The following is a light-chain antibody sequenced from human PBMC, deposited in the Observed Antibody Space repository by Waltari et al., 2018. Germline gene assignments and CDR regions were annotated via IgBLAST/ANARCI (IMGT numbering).Light chain of an antibody. CDR3: QTWDSSTVV. V-gene: IGLV3-1*01. CDR1: ALGDRS. J-gene: IGLJ2*01. Sequence: SYEVTQPPSVSVSPGQPASITCSGAALGDRSACWYQQKPGQSPVVVIYEDTKRPPGIPERFSGSNSGNTATLTISGTQAMDEADYYCQTWDSSTVVFGGGTKLTVL. CDR2: EDT.